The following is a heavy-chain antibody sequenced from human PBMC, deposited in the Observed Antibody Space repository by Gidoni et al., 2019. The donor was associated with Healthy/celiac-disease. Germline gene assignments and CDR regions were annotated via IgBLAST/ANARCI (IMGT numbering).Heavy chain of an antibody. D-gene: IGHD3-3*01. V-gene: IGHV3-48*04. CDR1: GFTFSSYS. CDR3: ARENQYYDFWSGYYPALIYYYGMDV. Sequence: CTASGFTFSSYSMNWVRQAPGKGLEWVSYISSSSSTIYYADSVKGRFTISRDNAKNSLYLQMNSLRAEDTAVYYCARENQYYDFWSGYYPALIYYYGMDVWGQGTTVTVSS. CDR2: ISSSSSTI. J-gene: IGHJ6*02.